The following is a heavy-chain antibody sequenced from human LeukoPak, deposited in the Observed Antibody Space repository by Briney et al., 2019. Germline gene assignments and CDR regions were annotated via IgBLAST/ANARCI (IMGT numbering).Heavy chain of an antibody. Sequence: NSSETLSLTCTVSGGSISSSSYYWGWIRQPPGKGLEWIGSIYYSGSTYYNPSLKSRVTISVDTSKSQFSLKLSSVTAADTAVYYCARDLTTYYYFDYWGQGTLVTVSS. CDR3: ARDLTTYYYFDY. V-gene: IGHV4-39*07. CDR2: IYYSGST. J-gene: IGHJ4*02. D-gene: IGHD3-9*01. CDR1: GGSISSSSYY.